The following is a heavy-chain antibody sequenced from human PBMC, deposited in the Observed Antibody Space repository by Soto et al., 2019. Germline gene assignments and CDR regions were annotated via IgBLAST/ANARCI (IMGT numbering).Heavy chain of an antibody. CDR2: IMPIFRTP. CDR3: ASDKDRLQVGGNYYYSVDV. J-gene: IGHJ6*02. D-gene: IGHD6-25*01. Sequence: QVQLEQSGAEVKKPGSSVKVSCKASGGTFSNSAISWVRQAPGQGLAWMGGIMPIFRTPDYAQKFQGRVTITTAESTSTAYMEVRGLRSDATAVYYWASDKDRLQVGGNYYYSVDVWGQGTRVTVSS. V-gene: IGHV1-69*05. CDR1: GGTFSNSA.